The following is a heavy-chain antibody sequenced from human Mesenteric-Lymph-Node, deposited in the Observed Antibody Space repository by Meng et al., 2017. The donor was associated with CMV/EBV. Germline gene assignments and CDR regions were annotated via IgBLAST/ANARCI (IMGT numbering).Heavy chain of an antibody. CDR3: AGPLGVNAFDF. V-gene: IGHV3-74*01. J-gene: IGHJ3*01. D-gene: IGHD1-26*01. CDR2: INSDGSST. CDR1: GFTFSSHW. Sequence: SCAACGFTFSSHWMHWVRQAPGKGLVWVSRINSDGSSTSYADSVKGRITISRDNAKNTLYLQMNSLRAEDTAVYYCAGPLGVNAFDFWGQGTIVTVSS.